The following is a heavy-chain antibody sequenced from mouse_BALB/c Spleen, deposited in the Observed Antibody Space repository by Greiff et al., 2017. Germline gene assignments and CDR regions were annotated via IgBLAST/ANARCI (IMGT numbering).Heavy chain of an antibody. J-gene: IGHJ3*01. CDR1: GYAFTNYW. CDR2: IYPGSGNT. CDR3: ARYDGYYFFAY. V-gene: IGHV1-63*01. Sequence: VKLMESGAELVRPGTSVKISCKASGYAFTNYWLGWVKQRPGHGLEWIGDIYPGSGNTYYNEKFKGKATLTADKSSSTAYMQLSSLTSEDSAVYFCARYDGYYFFAYWGQGTLVTVSA. D-gene: IGHD2-3*01.